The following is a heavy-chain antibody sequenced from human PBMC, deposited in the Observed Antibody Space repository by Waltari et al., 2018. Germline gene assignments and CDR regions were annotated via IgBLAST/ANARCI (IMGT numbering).Heavy chain of an antibody. V-gene: IGHV2-5*02. CDR2: IYWDDDK. CDR1: GFSLSTSGVG. CDR3: AHSLAPFYGSGKGNWFDP. Sequence: QITLKESGPTLVKPTQTLTLTCTFSGFSLSTSGVGVGWTRQPPGKALEWLALIYWDDDKRYSPSLKSRLTITKDTSKNQVVLTMTNMDPVDTATYYCAHSLAPFYGSGKGNWFDPWGQGTLVTVSS. D-gene: IGHD3-10*01. J-gene: IGHJ5*02.